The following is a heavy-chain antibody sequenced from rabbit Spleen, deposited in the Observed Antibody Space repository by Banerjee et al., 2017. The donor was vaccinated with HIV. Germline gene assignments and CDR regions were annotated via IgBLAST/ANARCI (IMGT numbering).Heavy chain of an antibody. CDR1: GFSFSDNYY. Sequence: QERLVESGGGLVQPEGSLALTCTASGFSFSDNYYLCWVRQAPGKGLEWIACIYTGSSGITYYANWVISRFTITSNTNQNTVTLQMTSLTAADTATYFGARGFYTYDDYVNFYGYYFNLWGQGTLVTVS. CDR2: IYTGSSGIT. V-gene: IGHV1S45*01. D-gene: IGHD2-1*01. CDR3: ARGFYTYDDYVNFYGYYFNL. J-gene: IGHJ4*01.